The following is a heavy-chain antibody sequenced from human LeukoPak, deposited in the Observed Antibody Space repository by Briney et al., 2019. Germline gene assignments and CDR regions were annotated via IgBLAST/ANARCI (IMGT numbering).Heavy chain of an antibody. D-gene: IGHD3-22*01. CDR1: GGSISSYY. CDR3: ARESENYDRSGYFDY. J-gene: IGHJ4*02. Sequence: PSETLSLTCTVSGGSISSYYWSWIRQPPGKGLEWIGNIYHRGSANYNPSLKSRVTISLDTSKNQFSLKVTSVTAADTAVYYCARESENYDRSGYFDYWGQGTLVTVSS. V-gene: IGHV4-59*01. CDR2: IYHRGSA.